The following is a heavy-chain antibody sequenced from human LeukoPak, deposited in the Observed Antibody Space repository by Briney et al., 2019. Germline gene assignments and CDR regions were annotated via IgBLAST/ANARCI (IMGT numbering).Heavy chain of an antibody. D-gene: IGHD3-10*01. Sequence: GESLKISCQVSGYSFTNCWIGWVRQMPGKGLEWMGSIDPGDSDTIYSPSFQGQVTISADKSISTAYLQWSSLKASDTATYYCARHWRPKGITMIRGVRPYYYMDVWGKGTTVTVSS. CDR1: GYSFTNCW. J-gene: IGHJ6*03. CDR2: IDPGDSDT. CDR3: ARHWRPKGITMIRGVRPYYYMDV. V-gene: IGHV5-51*01.